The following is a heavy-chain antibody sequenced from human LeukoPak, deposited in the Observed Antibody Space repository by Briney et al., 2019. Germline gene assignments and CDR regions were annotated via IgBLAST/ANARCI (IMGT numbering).Heavy chain of an antibody. D-gene: IGHD3-3*01. CDR3: ARATYYDFWSGYHAGWFDP. Sequence: PSETLSLTCTVSGGSISSYYWSWIRQPAGKGLEWIGRIYTSGSTNYNPSLKSRVTMSVDTSKNQFSLKLSSVTAADTAVYYCARATYYDFWSGYHAGWFDPWGQGTLVTVSS. J-gene: IGHJ5*02. V-gene: IGHV4-4*07. CDR2: IYTSGST. CDR1: GGSISSYY.